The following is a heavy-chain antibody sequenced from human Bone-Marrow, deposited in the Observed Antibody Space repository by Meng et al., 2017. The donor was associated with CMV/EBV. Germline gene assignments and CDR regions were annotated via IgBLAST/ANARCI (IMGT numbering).Heavy chain of an antibody. D-gene: IGHD3-16*01. CDR1: GFTFSSYA. CDR2: ISGSGGNT. Sequence: GESLKISCAASGFTFSSYAMSWVRQAPGKGLEWVSTISGSGGNTYYPDSVKGRFTISRDNSRNTLYLQMNSLRAEDTAVYYCAKGGNYGAFDIWGQGTMDTVSS. J-gene: IGHJ3*02. CDR3: AKGGNYGAFDI. V-gene: IGHV3-23*01.